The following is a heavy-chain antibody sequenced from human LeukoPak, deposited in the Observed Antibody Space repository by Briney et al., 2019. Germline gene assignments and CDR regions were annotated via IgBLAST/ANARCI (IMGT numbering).Heavy chain of an antibody. J-gene: IGHJ2*01. CDR3: AREATVTTYWYFDL. D-gene: IGHD4-17*01. V-gene: IGHV1-3*01. CDR2: INAGNGNT. CDR1: GYTFTSYA. Sequence: ASVKVSCKASGYTFTSYAVHWVRQAPGQRLEWMGWINAGNGNTKYSQKFQGRVTITRDTSASTAYMELSSLRSEDTAVYYCAREATVTTYWYFDLWGRGTLVTVSS.